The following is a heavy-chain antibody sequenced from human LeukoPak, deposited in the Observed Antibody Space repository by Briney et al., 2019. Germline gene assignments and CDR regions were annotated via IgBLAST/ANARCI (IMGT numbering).Heavy chain of an antibody. Sequence: TGGSLRLSCEASGFTFDDYGMNWVRQAPGKGLEWVAGINWNGDSTFYSDSVKGRLTISRDNAKNSLFLQMKSLRGDDTALYYCARGRTHTGYDARSLYYYFYYMDVWGKGTTVTVSS. V-gene: IGHV3-20*04. CDR2: INWNGDST. J-gene: IGHJ6*03. CDR1: GFTFDDYG. D-gene: IGHD5-12*01. CDR3: ARGRTHTGYDARSLYYYFYYMDV.